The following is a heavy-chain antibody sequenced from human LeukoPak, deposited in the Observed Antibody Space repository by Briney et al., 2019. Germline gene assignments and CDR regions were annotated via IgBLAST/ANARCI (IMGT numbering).Heavy chain of an antibody. CDR2: IYRSGDT. CDR3: ARNSGYSDLNY. D-gene: IGHD3-22*01. V-gene: IGHV4-4*02. J-gene: IGHJ4*02. CDR1: GDSFSGNNY. Sequence: SETLSLTCAVSGDSFSGNNYWTWVRQPPGKGLEWIGEIYRSGDTNYNPSLKSRVTVSQDKSKNQFSLKLNSVTAADTAIYYCARNSGYSDLNYWGQGVLVTVSS.